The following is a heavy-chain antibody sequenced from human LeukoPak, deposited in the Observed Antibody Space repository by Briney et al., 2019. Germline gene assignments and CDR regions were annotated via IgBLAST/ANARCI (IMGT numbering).Heavy chain of an antibody. D-gene: IGHD1-14*01. V-gene: IGHV3-7*01. CDR1: GFTFSSYW. CDR3: ARGPGDFDASDI. J-gene: IGHJ3*02. CDR2: IKESGNEQ. Sequence: GGSLRLSCTSSGFTFSSYWMSWVRQAPGKGPEWVAHIKESGNEQYYADSVKGRFTISRDNAKKSLCLQMNSLRAEDTALYYCARGPGDFDASDIWGQGTMVTVSS.